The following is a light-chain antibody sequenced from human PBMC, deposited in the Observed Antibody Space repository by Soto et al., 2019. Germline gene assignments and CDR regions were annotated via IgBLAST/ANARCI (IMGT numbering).Light chain of an antibody. CDR3: QQRVSGPWT. CDR1: QSVAKY. Sequence: EIVLTQSPATLSLSPGDGATLSCRASQSVAKYLVWYQQKPGQSPRLLIYETSERASGVPARFSGSGSGTDFTLTISSLEPEDFASYYCQQRVSGPWTFGQATRVEF. CDR2: ETS. J-gene: IGKJ1*01. V-gene: IGKV3-11*01.